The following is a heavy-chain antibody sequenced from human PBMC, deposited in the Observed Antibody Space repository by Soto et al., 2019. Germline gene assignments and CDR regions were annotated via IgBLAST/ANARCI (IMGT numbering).Heavy chain of an antibody. CDR1: GYTFTSYD. CDR3: ARGSRYSTYYYGSGSYILDY. J-gene: IGHJ4*02. D-gene: IGHD3-10*01. Sequence: GASVKVSCKASGYTFTSYDINWVRQATGQGLEWMGWMNPNSGNTGYAQKFQGRVTMTRNTSISTAYMELSSLRSEDTAVYYCARGSRYSTYYYGSGSYILDYWGQGTLVTVSS. V-gene: IGHV1-8*01. CDR2: MNPNSGNT.